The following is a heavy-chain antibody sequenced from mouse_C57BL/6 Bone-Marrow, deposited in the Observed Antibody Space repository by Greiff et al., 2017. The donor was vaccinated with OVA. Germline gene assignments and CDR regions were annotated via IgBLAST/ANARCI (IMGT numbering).Heavy chain of an antibody. D-gene: IGHD2-3*01. CDR1: GFTFSSYA. J-gene: IGHJ1*03. CDR3: TRDRYDGYFPWYFDV. Sequence: EVKVVESGEGLVKPGGSLKLSCAASGFTFSSYAMSWVRQTPEKRLEWVAYISSGGDYIYYADTVKGRFTISRDNARNTLYLQMSSLKSEDTAMYYCTRDRYDGYFPWYFDVWGTGTTVTVSS. V-gene: IGHV5-9-1*02. CDR2: ISSGGDYI.